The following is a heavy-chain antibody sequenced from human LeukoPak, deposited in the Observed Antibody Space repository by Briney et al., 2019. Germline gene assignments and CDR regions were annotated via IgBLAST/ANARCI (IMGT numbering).Heavy chain of an antibody. V-gene: IGHV3-23*01. J-gene: IGHJ4*02. D-gene: IGHD3-22*01. Sequence: GGSLRLPCAASGFTFSSYAMSWVRQAPGKGLEWVSAISGSGGSTYYADSVKGRFTISRDNSKNTLYLQMNSLRAEDTAVYYCAKSLTSYYYDSSGYFPYWGQGTLVTVSS. CDR1: GFTFSSYA. CDR2: ISGSGGST. CDR3: AKSLTSYYYDSSGYFPY.